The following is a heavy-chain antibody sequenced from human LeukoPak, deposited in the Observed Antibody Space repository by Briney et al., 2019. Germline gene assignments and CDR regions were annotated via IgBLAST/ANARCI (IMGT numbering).Heavy chain of an antibody. J-gene: IGHJ4*02. D-gene: IGHD1-14*01. CDR1: GFTFSNYA. V-gene: IGHV3-21*01. Sequence: PGGSLRLSCAASGFTFSNYAMNWVRQAPGKGLEWVSSISASTTYIRYADSVEGRFTISRDNGENTLYLQMDSLRVEDTAVYYCASEFRPEGYWGQGTLVTVSS. CDR2: ISASTTYI. CDR3: ASEFRPEGY.